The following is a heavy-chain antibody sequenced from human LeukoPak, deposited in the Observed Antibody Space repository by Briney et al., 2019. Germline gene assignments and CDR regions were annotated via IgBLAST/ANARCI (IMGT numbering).Heavy chain of an antibody. CDR2: IRNDGSKK. CDR3: AKEGWLQSWDY. V-gene: IGHV3-30*02. J-gene: IGHJ4*02. Sequence: PGGSLRLSCAASGFIFGAYGMHWVRQAPDKRLEWVAFIRNDGSKKYDADSVKGRFTISRDNSKNTLYLQMNSLRAEDTAVYYCAKEGWLQSWDYWGQGTLVTVSS. CDR1: GFIFGAYG. D-gene: IGHD5-24*01.